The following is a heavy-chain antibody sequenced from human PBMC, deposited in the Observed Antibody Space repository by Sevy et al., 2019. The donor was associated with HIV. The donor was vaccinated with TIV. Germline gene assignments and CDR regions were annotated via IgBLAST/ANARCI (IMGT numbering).Heavy chain of an antibody. V-gene: IGHV3-48*03. Sequence: GGSLRLSCAASGFTFSSYEMNWVRQAPGKGLEWVSYISSSGSTIYYADSVKGRFTISRDNSKNTLFLQMNSLRDDDTAVYYCAKALNPALESMLEGNLRSLKGFDVWGQGTMVTVSS. CDR1: GFTFSSYE. D-gene: IGHD3-10*02. CDR2: ISSSGSTI. CDR3: AKALNPALESMLEGNLRSLKGFDV. J-gene: IGHJ3*01.